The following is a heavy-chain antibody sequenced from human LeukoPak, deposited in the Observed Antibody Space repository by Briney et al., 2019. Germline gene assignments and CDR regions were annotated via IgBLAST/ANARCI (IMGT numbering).Heavy chain of an antibody. CDR2: IYYNGST. D-gene: IGHD2-21*02. J-gene: IGHJ3*01. V-gene: IGHV4-59*08. Sequence: PSETLSLTCSVSGDSIYNYYWSWIRQPPGKRLEWIGYIYYNGSTNYNPSLKSRVTFSVDTSRSQFAQRLSSVTAADTAVYYCVGTYCGGDCYAMYAFDFWGQGTVVSVSS. CDR3: VGTYCGGDCYAMYAFDF. CDR1: GDSIYNYY.